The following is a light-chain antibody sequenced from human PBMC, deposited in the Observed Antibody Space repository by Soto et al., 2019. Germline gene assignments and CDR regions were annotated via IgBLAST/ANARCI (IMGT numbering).Light chain of an antibody. J-gene: IGLJ3*02. V-gene: IGLV2-14*01. CDR1: SSDVGGYNY. Sequence: QSALTQPASVSGSPGQSITISCTGTSSDVGGYNYVSWYQQHPGKAPKLIIYDVSNRPSGVSNRFSGSKSGSTASLTISGLHAEDEADYYCSSYTSSSTRVFGGGTKLTVL. CDR3: SSYTSSSTRV. CDR2: DVS.